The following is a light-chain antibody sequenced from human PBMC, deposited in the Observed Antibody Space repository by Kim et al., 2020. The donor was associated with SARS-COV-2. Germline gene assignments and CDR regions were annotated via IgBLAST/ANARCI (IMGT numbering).Light chain of an antibody. Sequence: ASVGDRVTITCRASQGINNWLAWYQQKPGNAPKLLIYAASILHNGVPSRFSGSGSGTDFTLTISSLQPDDFATYYCLQPNSFPRVFGGGTKVEIK. CDR2: AAS. CDR3: LQPNSFPRV. J-gene: IGKJ4*01. CDR1: QGINNW. V-gene: IGKV1D-12*01.